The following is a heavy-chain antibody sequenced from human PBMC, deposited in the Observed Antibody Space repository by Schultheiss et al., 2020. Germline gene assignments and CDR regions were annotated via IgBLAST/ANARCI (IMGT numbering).Heavy chain of an antibody. D-gene: IGHD2-15*01. CDR1: GGSISSGGYY. V-gene: IGHV4-61*08. CDR2: IYYSGST. Sequence: SETLSLTCTVSGGSISSGGYYWTWIRQPPGRGLEWIGYIYYSGSTNYNPSLKSRVTISIDTSKNQFSLRLSSVTAADTAVYYCARAGLGYCSGGSCDSIYFDYWGQGTLVTVAS. J-gene: IGHJ4*02. CDR3: ARAGLGYCSGGSCDSIYFDY.